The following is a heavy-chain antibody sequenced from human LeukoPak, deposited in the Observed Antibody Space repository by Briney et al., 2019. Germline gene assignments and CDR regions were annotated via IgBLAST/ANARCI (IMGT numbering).Heavy chain of an antibody. CDR1: GFTISSYA. V-gene: IGHV3-66*01. J-gene: IGHJ6*02. CDR2: IYSGGST. CDR3: ARDALDYYRMDV. Sequence: GGSLRLSCAASGFTISSYAMSWVRQAPGEGLEWVSVIYSGGSTYYADSVKGRFTISRDNSKNTLYLQMTSLRAEDTAVYYCARDALDYYRMDVWGQGTTVTVSS.